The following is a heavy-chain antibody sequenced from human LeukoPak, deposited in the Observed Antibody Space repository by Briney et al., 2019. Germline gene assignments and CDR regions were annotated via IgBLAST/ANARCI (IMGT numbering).Heavy chain of an antibody. CDR3: ASKRGYSYGFDY. Sequence: GASVKVSCKASGGTFSTYAISWVRQAPGLGLEWMGGIIPIFGTANYAQKFQGRVTITADESTSTAYMELSSLRSEDTAVYYCASKRGYSYGFDYWGQGTLVTVSS. CDR1: GGTFSTYA. J-gene: IGHJ4*02. D-gene: IGHD5-18*01. CDR2: IIPIFGTA. V-gene: IGHV1-69*13.